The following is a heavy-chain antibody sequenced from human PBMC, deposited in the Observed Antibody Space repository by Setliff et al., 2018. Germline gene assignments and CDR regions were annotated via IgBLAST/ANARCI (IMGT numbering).Heavy chain of an antibody. D-gene: IGHD3-9*01. CDR1: GYNFTSYG. V-gene: IGHV1-18*01. Sequence: ASVKVSCKASGYNFTSYGISWVRQAPGQGIEWMGWISAYNGNTNYAKKLQGSVTMTTDTSTSTAYMELRSLRSDDTAVYYCARDRRDYDILTGYYEFTFDYWGQGTLVTVSS. CDR3: ARDRRDYDILTGYYEFTFDY. J-gene: IGHJ4*02. CDR2: ISAYNGNT.